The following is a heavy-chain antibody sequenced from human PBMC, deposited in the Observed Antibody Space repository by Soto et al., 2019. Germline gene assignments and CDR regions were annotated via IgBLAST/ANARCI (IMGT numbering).Heavy chain of an antibody. D-gene: IGHD2-15*01. V-gene: IGHV1-18*01. Sequence: QVQLVQSGAEVKKPGASVKVSCKASGYTFTSYGISWVRQAPGQGLEWMGWMSAYNGNTNYAQKLQGRVTMTTDTSTSSAYMERRSLRSDDTAVYYCARELEGIVVVVAATYYYYGMDVWGQGTTVTVSS. CDR1: GYTFTSYG. CDR2: MSAYNGNT. J-gene: IGHJ6*02. CDR3: ARELEGIVVVVAATYYYYGMDV.